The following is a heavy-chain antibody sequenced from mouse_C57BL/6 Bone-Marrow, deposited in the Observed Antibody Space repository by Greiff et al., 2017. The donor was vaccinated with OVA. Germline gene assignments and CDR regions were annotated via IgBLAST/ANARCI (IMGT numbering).Heavy chain of an antibody. CDR2: INYDGSST. CDR3: ARESDLAY. J-gene: IGHJ3*01. CDR1: GFTFSDYY. V-gene: IGHV5-16*01. Sequence: EVKLMESEGGLVQPGSSMKLSCTASGFTFSDYYMAWVRQVPEKGLEWVANINYDGSSTYYLDSLKSRFIISRDNAKNILYLQMSSLKSEDTATYYCARESDLAYWGQGTLVTVSA.